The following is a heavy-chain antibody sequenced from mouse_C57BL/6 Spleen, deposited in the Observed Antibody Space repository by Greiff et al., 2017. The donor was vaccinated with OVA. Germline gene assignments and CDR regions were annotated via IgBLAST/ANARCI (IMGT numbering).Heavy chain of an antibody. J-gene: IGHJ1*03. CDR1: GYTFTSYW. CDR3: ARRGGWLLRFDV. D-gene: IGHD2-3*01. CDR2: IDPSDSYT. Sequence: VQLQQPGAELVRPGTSVKLSCKASGYTFTSYWMHWVKQRPGQGLAWIGVIDPSDSYTNYNQKFKGKATLTVDTSSSTAYMQLSSLTSEDSAVYYCARRGGWLLRFDVWGTGTTVTVSS. V-gene: IGHV1-59*01.